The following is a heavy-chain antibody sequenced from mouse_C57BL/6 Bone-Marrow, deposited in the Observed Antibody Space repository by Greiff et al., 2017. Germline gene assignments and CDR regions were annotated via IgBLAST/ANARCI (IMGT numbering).Heavy chain of an antibody. CDR2: LWTGGGT. CDR1: GFSLTSYA. D-gene: IGHD1-1*01. CDR3: ARNNPYYYGSIAY. Sequence: QVQLQQSGPGLVAPSQSLSITCTVSGFSLTSYAISWVRQPPGICLEWLGVLWTGGGTNYNYALKSRLSISKDNSKSQVFIKMNSLQTYDTARYYCARNNPYYYGSIAYWGQGTLVTVSA. V-gene: IGHV2-9-1*01. J-gene: IGHJ3*01.